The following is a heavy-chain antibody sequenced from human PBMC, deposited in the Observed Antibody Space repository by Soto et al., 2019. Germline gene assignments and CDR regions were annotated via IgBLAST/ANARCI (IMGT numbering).Heavy chain of an antibody. V-gene: IGHV3-30*18. D-gene: IGHD6-13*01. J-gene: IGHJ4*02. CDR2: ISYDGSNK. CDR3: AKDIKQQLVRPYFDY. Sequence: GGSLRLSCAASGFTFSSYGMHWVRQAPGKGLEWVAVISYDGSNKYYADSVKGRFTISRDNSKNTLYLQMNSLRAEDTAVYYCAKDIKQQLVRPYFDYWGQGTLVTVSS. CDR1: GFTFSSYG.